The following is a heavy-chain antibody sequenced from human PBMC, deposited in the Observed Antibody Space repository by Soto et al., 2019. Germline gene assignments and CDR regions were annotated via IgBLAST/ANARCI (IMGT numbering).Heavy chain of an antibody. D-gene: IGHD6-19*01. J-gene: IGHJ6*02. V-gene: IGHV3-48*03. CDR2: ISSSGSTI. CDR1: GFTFSSYE. Sequence: RLSCAASGFTFSSYEMNWVRQAPGKGLEWVSYISSSGSTIYYADSVKGRFTISRDNAKNSLYLQMNSLRAEDTAVYYCARTYSSGWYHGDYYYGMDVWGQGTTVTVSS. CDR3: ARTYSSGWYHGDYYYGMDV.